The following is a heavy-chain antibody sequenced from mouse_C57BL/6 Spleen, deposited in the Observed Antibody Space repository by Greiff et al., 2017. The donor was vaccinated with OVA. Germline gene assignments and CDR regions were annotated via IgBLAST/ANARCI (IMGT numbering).Heavy chain of an antibody. V-gene: IGHV5-6*01. J-gene: IGHJ2*01. CDR3: ARQITTVVATNFDY. Sequence: EVQLVESGGDLVKPGGSLKLSCAASGFTFSSYGMSWVRQTPDKRLEWVATISSGGSYTYYPDSVKGRFTISRDNAKNTLYLQMSSLKSEDTAMYYCARQITTVVATNFDYWGQGTTLTVSS. D-gene: IGHD1-1*01. CDR1: GFTFSSYG. CDR2: ISSGGSYT.